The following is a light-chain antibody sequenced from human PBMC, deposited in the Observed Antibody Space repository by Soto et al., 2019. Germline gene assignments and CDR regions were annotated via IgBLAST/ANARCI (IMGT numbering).Light chain of an antibody. CDR1: SSDVGGYNY. J-gene: IGLJ1*01. Sequence: QSALTQPASVSGSPGQSITISCTGTSSDVGGYNYVSWYQQHPGKAPKLMIYEVSNRPSGVSNRFSGSKSGNTASLTISGLQAEDEADYYCSSYTSSSPGVFGTGTRSPS. CDR3: SSYTSSSPGV. V-gene: IGLV2-14*01. CDR2: EVS.